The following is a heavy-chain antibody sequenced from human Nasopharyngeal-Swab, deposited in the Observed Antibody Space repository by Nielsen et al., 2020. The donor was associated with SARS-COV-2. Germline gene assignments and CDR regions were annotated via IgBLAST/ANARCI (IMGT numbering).Heavy chain of an antibody. D-gene: IGHD4-23*01. CDR3: AKVYGGSEFDP. V-gene: IGHV3-30*18. Sequence: GESLKISGAASGFTFSSDGMHWVRQAPGKGLEWVALISYDGSNKYYADSVKGRFTISRDNSKNTLYLQMNSLRAEDTAVYYCAKVYGGSEFDPWSQGTLVTVSS. CDR1: GFTFSSDG. J-gene: IGHJ5*02. CDR2: ISYDGSNK.